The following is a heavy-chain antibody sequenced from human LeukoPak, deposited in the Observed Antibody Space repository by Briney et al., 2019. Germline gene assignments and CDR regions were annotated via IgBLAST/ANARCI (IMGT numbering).Heavy chain of an antibody. Sequence: SETLSLTCTVSGDSISSYYWSWIRQPPGKGLEWIGYIYYSGSTNYNPSLKSRVTISVDTSKNQYSLKLSSVTAADTAVYYCALNTKADFDYWGQGTLVTVSS. CDR3: ALNTKADFDY. CDR2: IYYSGST. CDR1: GDSISSYY. V-gene: IGHV4-59*01. J-gene: IGHJ4*02. D-gene: IGHD3-3*01.